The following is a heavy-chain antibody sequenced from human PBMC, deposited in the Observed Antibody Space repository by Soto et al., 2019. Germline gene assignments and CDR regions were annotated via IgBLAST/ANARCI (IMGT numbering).Heavy chain of an antibody. CDR1: GFTFSSYG. V-gene: IGHV3-30*18. CDR3: AKDLVRITMVRGVIMGNYYYGMDV. Sequence: GGSLRLSCAASGFTFSSYGMHWVRQAPGKGLEWVAVISYDGSNKYYADSVKGRFTISRDNSKNTLYLQMNSLRAEDTAVYYCAKDLVRITMVRGVIMGNYYYGMDVWGQGTTVTVSS. D-gene: IGHD3-10*01. CDR2: ISYDGSNK. J-gene: IGHJ6*02.